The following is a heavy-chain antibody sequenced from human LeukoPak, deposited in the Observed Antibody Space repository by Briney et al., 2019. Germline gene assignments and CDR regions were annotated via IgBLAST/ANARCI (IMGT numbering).Heavy chain of an antibody. Sequence: GGSLRLSCAASGFTVSSDFMTWVRQAPGKGLECVSVIYSGGSTYYADSVKGRFTMSRDNSKNTLYLQMNNLRAEDTAVYYCARMTWGFDYWGQGTLVTVPS. J-gene: IGHJ4*02. CDR1: GFTVSSDF. CDR2: IYSGGST. CDR3: ARMTWGFDY. V-gene: IGHV3-53*01. D-gene: IGHD3-16*01.